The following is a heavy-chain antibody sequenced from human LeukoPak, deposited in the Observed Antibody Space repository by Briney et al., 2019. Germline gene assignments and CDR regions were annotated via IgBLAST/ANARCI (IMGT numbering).Heavy chain of an antibody. CDR1: GGTFSNYA. Sequence: ASVKVSCKASGGTFSNYAISWVRQAPGQGVEWMGGIIPIFGTSNYAQKFQGRVTIAADESSTTAYMELTSLTSNDTALYYCARGPIRSGYSGRFDYWGQGTLVTVSS. CDR3: ARGPIRSGYSGRFDY. V-gene: IGHV1-69*01. J-gene: IGHJ4*02. D-gene: IGHD3-22*01. CDR2: IIPIFGTS.